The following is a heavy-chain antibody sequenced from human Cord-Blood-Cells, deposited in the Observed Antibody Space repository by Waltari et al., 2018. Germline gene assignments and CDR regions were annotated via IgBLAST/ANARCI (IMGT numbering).Heavy chain of an antibody. J-gene: IGHJ2*01. CDR3: ARHVGIAGRPDGYFDL. Sequence: LQLLESGPGLGTPPQTLSPTCTVPDGSISSSSCYCGWLREPRGKGLEWIGSIFYRWGTSDNPFLRSRVAMSVETSKNQFSLKLSSVTGADTAVYYCARHVGIAGRPDGYFDLWGRGTLVTVS. CDR1: DGSISSSSCY. V-gene: IGHV4-39*01. CDR2: IFYRWGT. D-gene: IGHD6-6*01.